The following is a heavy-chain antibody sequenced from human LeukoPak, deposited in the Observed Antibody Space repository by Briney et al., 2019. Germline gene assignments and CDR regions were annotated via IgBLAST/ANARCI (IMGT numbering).Heavy chain of an antibody. J-gene: IGHJ4*02. Sequence: SETLSLTCTVSGGSISSYYWSWIRQPAGKGLEWIGRIYTSGSTNYNPSLKSRVTLSEDTSKNQFSLKLSSVTAADTAVYYCASSHGSGSYYTLAFDYWGQGTLVTVSS. V-gene: IGHV4-4*07. CDR2: IYTSGST. CDR3: ASSHGSGSYYTLAFDY. D-gene: IGHD3-10*01. CDR1: GGSISSYY.